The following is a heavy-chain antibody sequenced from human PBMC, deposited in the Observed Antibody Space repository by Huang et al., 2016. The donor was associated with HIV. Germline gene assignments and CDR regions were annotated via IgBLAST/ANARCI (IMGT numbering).Heavy chain of an antibody. CDR3: ARPST. CDR2: IKQDGSEK. J-gene: IGHJ5*02. CDR1: GFTFRSYW. Sequence: EVQLVESGGGLVQPGGSLSLSCAASGFTFRSYWMSWVRQAPGKGVEWVANIKQDGSEKDYVDSVKGRFTSSRDNAKNSLYLQMNSLRAEDTAVYYCARPSTWGQGTLVTVSS. V-gene: IGHV3-7*01. D-gene: IGHD2-2*01.